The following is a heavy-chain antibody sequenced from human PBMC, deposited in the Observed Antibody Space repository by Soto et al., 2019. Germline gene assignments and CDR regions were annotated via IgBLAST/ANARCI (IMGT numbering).Heavy chain of an antibody. V-gene: IGHV4-31*03. CDR3: ARVMDGDYSGPGDVFQH. CDR2: IYYSGST. D-gene: IGHD4-17*01. CDR1: GGSISSGGYY. J-gene: IGHJ1*01. Sequence: SETLSLTCTVSGGSISSGGYYWSWIRQHPGKGLEWIGYIYYSGSTYYNPSLKSRVTISVDTSKNQFSLRLSSVTAADTAVYYCARVMDGDYSGPGDVFQHWGQGTLVTVSS.